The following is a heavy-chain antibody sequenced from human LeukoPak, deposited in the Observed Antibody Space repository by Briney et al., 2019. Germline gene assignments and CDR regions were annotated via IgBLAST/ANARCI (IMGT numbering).Heavy chain of an antibody. Sequence: ASVKVSCKASGYTFTSYAMHWVRQAPGQRREWMGWSNAGNGNTKYSQEFQGRVTITRDTSASTAYMELSSLRSEDTAVYYCARDRVDTAMVGNWFDPWGQGTLVTVSS. CDR2: SNAGNGNT. J-gene: IGHJ5*02. D-gene: IGHD5-18*01. CDR1: GYTFTSYA. V-gene: IGHV1-3*02. CDR3: ARDRVDTAMVGNWFDP.